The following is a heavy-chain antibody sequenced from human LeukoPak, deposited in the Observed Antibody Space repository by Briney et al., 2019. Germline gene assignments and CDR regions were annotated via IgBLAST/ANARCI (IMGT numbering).Heavy chain of an antibody. Sequence: GGSLRLSCADTGFALSSHWMTWVRQVPGRGPEWVANVNRDGSETYYLDSVKGRFTISRDNAKNSLYLQMNSLRAEDTALYYCAKDLGYCSGGSCAGYYYYYGMDVWGQGTTVTVSS. V-gene: IGHV3-7*03. CDR3: AKDLGYCSGGSCAGYYYYYGMDV. CDR1: GFALSSHW. D-gene: IGHD2-15*01. J-gene: IGHJ6*02. CDR2: VNRDGSET.